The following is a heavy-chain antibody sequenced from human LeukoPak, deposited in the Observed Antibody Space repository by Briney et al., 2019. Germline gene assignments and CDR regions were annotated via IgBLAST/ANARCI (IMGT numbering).Heavy chain of an antibody. Sequence: AEALKSSCKGSGYSFTSYWIGWVRRMPGKGLEWMGIIYPGDCDTKYSPSFQGQVTISADRSINTAYLQWSSLEAADTAIYYCARDYDDYVGAFDIWGQGTRVTVSS. J-gene: IGHJ3*02. V-gene: IGHV5-51*01. CDR1: GYSFTSYW. CDR3: ARDYDDYVGAFDI. CDR2: IYPGDCDT. D-gene: IGHD4-17*01.